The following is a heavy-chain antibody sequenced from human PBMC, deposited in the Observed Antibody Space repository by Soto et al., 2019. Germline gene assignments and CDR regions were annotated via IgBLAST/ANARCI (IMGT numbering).Heavy chain of an antibody. CDR2: IYYSGST. Sequence: SGTLSLTCAAPGGSISSSYWTGIRQPQGKGLEWIGYIYYSGSTNYNPSLKRRVTISVDTSKNQFSLKLSSVTAADTAVYYCARQAGFWSGYYTGPFDYWGQGTLVTVSS. D-gene: IGHD3-3*01. J-gene: IGHJ4*02. CDR1: GGSISSSY. V-gene: IGHV4-59*08. CDR3: ARQAGFWSGYYTGPFDY.